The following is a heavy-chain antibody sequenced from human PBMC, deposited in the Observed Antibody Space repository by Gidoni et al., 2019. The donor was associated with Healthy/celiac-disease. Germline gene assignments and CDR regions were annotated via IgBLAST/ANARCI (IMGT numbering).Heavy chain of an antibody. CDR1: GGSISRSSYY. Sequence: QLQLQESGPGLVKPSETLSLTCTVSGGSISRSSYYWGWIRQPPGKGLEWIGSIYYSGSTYYNPSLKSRVTISVDTSKNQFSLKLSSVTAADTAVYYCARPPSNCSGGSCYDPLYWYFDLWGRGTLVTVSS. D-gene: IGHD2-15*01. J-gene: IGHJ2*01. V-gene: IGHV4-39*01. CDR2: IYYSGST. CDR3: ARPPSNCSGGSCYDPLYWYFDL.